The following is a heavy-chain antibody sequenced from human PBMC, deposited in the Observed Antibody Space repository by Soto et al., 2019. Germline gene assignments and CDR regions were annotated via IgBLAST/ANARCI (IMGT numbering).Heavy chain of an antibody. J-gene: IGHJ5*02. D-gene: IGHD2-15*01. CDR2: ISRSGDVI. Sequence: EVQLVESGGDFVQPGGSLRLSCAGSGFTFSSYEMNWVRQAPGKGLEWVSYISRSGDVIYYADSVKGRFTVSRDNAKNSLYLKMNSRRADDTVDYYCALDVGGGCCSWFDPWGQGTLVTVSS. CDR3: ALDVGGGCCSWFDP. CDR1: GFTFSSYE. V-gene: IGHV3-48*03.